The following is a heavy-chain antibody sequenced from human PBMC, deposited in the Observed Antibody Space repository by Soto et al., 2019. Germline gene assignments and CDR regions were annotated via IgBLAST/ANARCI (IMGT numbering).Heavy chain of an antibody. CDR1: VYSCTSYW. CDR2: IYPVDSDT. Sequence: VECRKSACTGSVYSCTSYWIGWVRQIPWKGLEWMGIIYPVDSDTRYSPSLQGQVTISADKSISTAYLQWSSLKASDTAMYYCARQSGYCSCGICYHSYLGNGKIVAVSP. V-gene: IGHV5-51*01. J-gene: IGHJ4*01. D-gene: IGHD2-15*01. CDR3: ARQSGYCSCGICYHSY.